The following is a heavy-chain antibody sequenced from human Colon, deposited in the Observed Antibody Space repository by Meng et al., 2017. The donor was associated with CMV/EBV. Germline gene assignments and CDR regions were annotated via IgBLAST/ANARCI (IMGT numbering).Heavy chain of an antibody. J-gene: IGHJ4*02. CDR1: GFTFTTYW. V-gene: IGHV3-7*01. Sequence: GESLNSCAASGFTFTTYWMSWVRQAPGKGLEWVANIKHDGSERHYVDSVKGRFTISRDNAKNSLYLQVNSLRAEDTAVYYCARDRRPSYCSDGACRLGYYFDFWGQGTLVTVSS. D-gene: IGHD2-15*01. CDR2: IKHDGSER. CDR3: ARDRRPSYCSDGACRLGYYFDF.